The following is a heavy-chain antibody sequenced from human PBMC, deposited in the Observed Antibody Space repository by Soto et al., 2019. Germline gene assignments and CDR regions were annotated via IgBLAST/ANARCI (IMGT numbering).Heavy chain of an antibody. V-gene: IGHV3-49*03. CDR1: GFTFGDYA. D-gene: IGHD1-1*01. Sequence: GGSLRLSCTASGFTFGDYAMSWFRQAPGKGLEWVGFIRSKAYGGTTEYAASVKGRFTISRDDSKSIAYLQMNSLKTEDTAVYYCTRDRGNLRGYYYYYYYMDVWGKGTTVTVSS. J-gene: IGHJ6*03. CDR2: IRSKAYGGTT. CDR3: TRDRGNLRGYYYYYYYMDV.